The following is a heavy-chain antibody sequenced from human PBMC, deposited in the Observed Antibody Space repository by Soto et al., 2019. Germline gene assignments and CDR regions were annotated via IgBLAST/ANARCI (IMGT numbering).Heavy chain of an antibody. V-gene: IGHV5-51*01. CDR2: IYPGDSDT. D-gene: IGHD2-2*01. CDR3: VRRPGCSTSTCYRELDY. J-gene: IGHJ4*02. CDR1: GYTFTTYW. Sequence: GESLKISCKGSGYTFTTYWIGWVRQMPGKGLEWMGVIYPGDSDTIYSPSFQGQVTLSADKSISTAYLQWRSLQASDTAMYYCVRRPGCSTSTCYRELDYWGQGTLVTVSS.